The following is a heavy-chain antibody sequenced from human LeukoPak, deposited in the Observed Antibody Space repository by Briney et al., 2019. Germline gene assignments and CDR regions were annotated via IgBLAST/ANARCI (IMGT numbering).Heavy chain of an antibody. J-gene: IGHJ4*02. CDR2: ITGSGDTI. CDR3: ARERTTIVSGTTIGAY. D-gene: IGHD2/OR15-2a*01. CDR1: GFTFSSYE. V-gene: IGHV3-48*03. Sequence: GGSLRLSCSASGFTFSSYEMNWVRQAPGEGLEWISYITGSGDTIYYADSVKGRFTISRDNAKNSLFLQMNSLTADDTALYYCARERTTIVSGTTIGAYWGQGTLVTVSS.